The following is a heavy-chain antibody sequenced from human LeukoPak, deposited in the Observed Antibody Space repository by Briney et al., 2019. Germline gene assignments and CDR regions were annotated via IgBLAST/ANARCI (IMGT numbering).Heavy chain of an antibody. CDR1: GFTFSSYG. V-gene: IGHV3-30*18. D-gene: IGHD6-19*01. CDR3: AKDPGYSSGWPGGDY. J-gene: IGHJ4*02. Sequence: GGSLRLSCAASGFTFSSYGMHWVRQAPGKGLEWVAVISYDGSNKYYADSVKGRFTISRDNSKNTLYLQMNSLRAEDTAVYYCAKDPGYSSGWPGGDYWGQGTLVTVSS. CDR2: ISYDGSNK.